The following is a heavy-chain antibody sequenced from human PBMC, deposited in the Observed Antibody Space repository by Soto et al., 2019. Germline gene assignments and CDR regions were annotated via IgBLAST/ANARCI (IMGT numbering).Heavy chain of an antibody. J-gene: IGHJ6*02. Sequence: SETLSLTCTVSGGSVSSGSYYWSWIRQPPGKGLEWIGYIYYSGSTNYNPSLKSRVTISVDTSKNQFSLKLSSVTAADTAVYYCARDIYDYVWGSYRSEGYYGMDVWGQGTTVTVSS. CDR3: ARDIYDYVWGSYRSEGYYGMDV. V-gene: IGHV4-61*01. CDR2: IYYSGST. CDR1: GGSVSSGSYY. D-gene: IGHD3-16*02.